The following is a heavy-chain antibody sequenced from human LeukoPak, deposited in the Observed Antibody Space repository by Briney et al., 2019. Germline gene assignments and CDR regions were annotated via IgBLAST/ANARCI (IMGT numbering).Heavy chain of an antibody. CDR3: ASDPKYYYDSSGYSGAFDI. V-gene: IGHV1-69*05. CDR1: GGTFSSYA. CDR2: IIPIFGTA. J-gene: IGHJ3*02. D-gene: IGHD3-22*01. Sequence: ASEKVSCKASGGTFSSYAISWVRQAPGQGLEWMGGIIPIFGTANYAQKFQGRVTITTDESTSTAYMELSSLRSEDTAVYYCASDPKYYYDSSGYSGAFDIWGQGTMVTVSS.